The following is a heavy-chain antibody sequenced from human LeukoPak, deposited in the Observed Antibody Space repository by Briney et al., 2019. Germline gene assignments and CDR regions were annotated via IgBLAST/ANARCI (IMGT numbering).Heavy chain of an antibody. CDR2: ISAYNGNT. D-gene: IGHD2/OR15-2a*01. V-gene: IGHV1-18*01. CDR1: GYTFTSYG. Sequence: ASVKVSCKASGYTFTSYGISWVRQAPGQGLEWMGWISAYNGNTNYAQKFQGRVTITADESTSTAYMELSSLRSEDTAVYYCARSTEILSYYYYRDVWGKGTTVTISS. J-gene: IGHJ6*03. CDR3: ARSTEILSYYYYRDV.